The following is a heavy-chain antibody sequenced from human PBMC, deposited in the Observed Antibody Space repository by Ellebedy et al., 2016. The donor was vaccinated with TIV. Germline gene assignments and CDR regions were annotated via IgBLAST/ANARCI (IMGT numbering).Heavy chain of an antibody. CDR1: RSTLGSFA. Sequence: PGGSLRLSCAASRSTLGSFAMHWVRQAPGKGLEWVAVISKDGSNKFYADSVKGRFTISRDNSKNTLYLQMNSLRAEDTAVYYCAKLAGVHLRYFDYWGQGTLVTVSS. V-gene: IGHV3-30-3*02. CDR3: AKLAGVHLRYFDY. D-gene: IGHD3-10*01. CDR2: ISKDGSNK. J-gene: IGHJ4*02.